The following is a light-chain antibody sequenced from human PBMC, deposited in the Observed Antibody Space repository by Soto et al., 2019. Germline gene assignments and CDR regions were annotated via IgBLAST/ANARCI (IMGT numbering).Light chain of an antibody. CDR3: GAWDSSLTTWV. J-gene: IGLJ3*02. CDR1: SSNIGINS. Sequence: QSVLTQPPSVSAAPGQKVTISRSGSSSNIGINSVSWYQQLPGTAPKLLIYDNDKRPSGIPDRFSGSRSGTAATLGITGLHPGDEADYYCGAWDSSLTTWVFGGGTKVTVL. CDR2: DND. V-gene: IGLV1-51*01.